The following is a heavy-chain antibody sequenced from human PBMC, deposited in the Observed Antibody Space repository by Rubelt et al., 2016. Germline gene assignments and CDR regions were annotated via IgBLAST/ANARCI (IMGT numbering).Heavy chain of an antibody. CDR1: GYTFTSYY. CDR3: ARTKTVEMATIPLAY. Sequence: QVQLVQSGAEVKKPGASVKVSCKASGYTFTSYYMHWVRQAPGQGLEWMGIFNPSGGSTSYPQKFQCRVTMTRDTSTSTVCMELSSLRSEDTAVYYCARTKTVEMATIPLAYWGQGTLVTVSS. J-gene: IGHJ4*02. V-gene: IGHV1-46*01. CDR2: FNPSGGST. D-gene: IGHD5-24*01.